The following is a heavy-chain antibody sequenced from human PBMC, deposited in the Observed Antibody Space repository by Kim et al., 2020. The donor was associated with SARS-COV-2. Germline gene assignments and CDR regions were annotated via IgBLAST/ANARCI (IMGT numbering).Heavy chain of an antibody. D-gene: IGHD3-16*01. CDR3: ARHMFGGNYGDDAFDI. Sequence: SFQGHVTITADKSISTAYLQWSSLKASDTAMYYCARHMFGGNYGDDAFDIWGQGTMVTVSS. V-gene: IGHV5-10-1*01. J-gene: IGHJ3*02.